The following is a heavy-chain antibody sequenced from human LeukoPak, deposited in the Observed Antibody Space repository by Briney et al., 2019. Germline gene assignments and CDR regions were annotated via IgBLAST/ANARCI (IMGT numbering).Heavy chain of an antibody. CDR2: IYYSGST. Sequence: SSETLSLTCTVSGGSISSGDYYWSWIRQPPGKGLEWIGYIYYSGSTYYNPSLKSRVTISVDTSKNQFSLKLSSVTAADTAVYYCAGTTLLYYDFWSGYPPGYGMDVWGQGTTVAVSS. CDR3: AGTTLLYYDFWSGYPPGYGMDV. D-gene: IGHD3-3*01. CDR1: GGSISSGDYY. V-gene: IGHV4-30-4*01. J-gene: IGHJ6*02.